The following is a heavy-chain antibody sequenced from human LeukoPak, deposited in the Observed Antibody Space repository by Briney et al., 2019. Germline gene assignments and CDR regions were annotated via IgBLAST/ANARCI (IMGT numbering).Heavy chain of an antibody. CDR2: ISYDGSNK. J-gene: IGHJ3*02. CDR3: AKGIYGDYVAFDI. V-gene: IGHV3-30*18. D-gene: IGHD4-17*01. CDR1: GFTFSSYG. Sequence: GGSLRLSCAASGFTFSSYGMHWVRQAPGKGLECVAVISYDGSNKYYADSVKGRFTISRDDSKNTLYLQMNSLRAEDTAVYYCAKGIYGDYVAFDIWGQGTMVTVSS.